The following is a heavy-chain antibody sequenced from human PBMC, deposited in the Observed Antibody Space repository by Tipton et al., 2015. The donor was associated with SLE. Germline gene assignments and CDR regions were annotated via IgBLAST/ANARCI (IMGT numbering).Heavy chain of an antibody. D-gene: IGHD7-27*01. J-gene: IGHJ2*01. V-gene: IGHV4-4*02. CDR3: ARGGTGDGYFDL. CDR2: IYHSGST. CDR1: GGSISSSNW. Sequence: SLRLSCAVSGGSISSSNWWSWVRQPPGKGLEWIGEIYHSGSTNYNPSLKSRVTISVDTSKNQFSLKLSSVTAADTAVYYCARGGTGDGYFDLWGRGTLVTVSS.